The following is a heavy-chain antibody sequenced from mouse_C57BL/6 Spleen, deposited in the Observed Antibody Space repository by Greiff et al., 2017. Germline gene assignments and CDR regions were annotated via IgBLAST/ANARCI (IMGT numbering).Heavy chain of an antibody. V-gene: IGHV1-5*01. J-gene: IGHJ2*01. D-gene: IGHD2-4*01. Sequence: VQLKQSGTVLARPGASVKMSCKTSGYTFTSYWMHWVKQRPGQGLEWIGALYPGNCDTSYNQKFTGKATLTAVTSASTAYMELSSLTTEDSAVYYCTRGDDYDEGYWGQGTTLTVSS. CDR1: GYTFTSYW. CDR2: LYPGNCDT. CDR3: TRGDDYDEGY.